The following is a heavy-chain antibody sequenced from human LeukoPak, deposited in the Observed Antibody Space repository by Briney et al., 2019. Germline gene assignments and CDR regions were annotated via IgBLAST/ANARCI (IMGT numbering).Heavy chain of an antibody. Sequence: GGSLRLSCEAAGFSFRDYPMGWVRRASGKRLEWVSGISAGADVIFYADPVKGRFTISRDNSKNTLYLQMNRLRAEASAEYYCAKSLLTTATGTGRAFDIWGQGTMVTVSA. J-gene: IGHJ3*02. CDR2: ISAGADVI. V-gene: IGHV3-23*01. D-gene: IGHD1-1*01. CDR1: GFSFRDYP. CDR3: AKSLLTTATGTGRAFDI.